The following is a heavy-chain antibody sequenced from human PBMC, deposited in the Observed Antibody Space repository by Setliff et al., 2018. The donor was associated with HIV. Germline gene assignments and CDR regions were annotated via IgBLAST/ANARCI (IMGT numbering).Heavy chain of an antibody. V-gene: IGHV1-69*10. J-gene: IGHJ3*01. CDR2: IIPILGIA. Sequence: SVKVSCKASGGTFSSHAISWVRQAPGQGLEWMGGIIPILGIANYAQKFQGRVSLTIDTSASTAYMELRSLRSDDTAVYYCARDDGGYNYAEAFDVWGQGTMVTVSS. D-gene: IGHD3-16*01. CDR3: ARDDGGYNYAEAFDV. CDR1: GGTFSSHA.